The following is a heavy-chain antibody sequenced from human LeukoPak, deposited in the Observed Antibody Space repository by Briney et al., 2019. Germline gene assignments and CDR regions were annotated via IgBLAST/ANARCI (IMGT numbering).Heavy chain of an antibody. CDR3: ARSGGNYYDTDAFDI. J-gene: IGHJ3*02. D-gene: IGHD1-26*01. Sequence: SDPLSLTCTVWRGLIRTYYWIWTRQSTGKGREGLGYIYDSGTTKYNPSLKSRGTISVDTSKNQFSLILSSVTAAGTAVYCFARSGGNYYDTDAFDIWGQGTMVTVSS. CDR2: IYDSGTT. V-gene: IGHV4-59*08. CDR1: RGLIRTYY.